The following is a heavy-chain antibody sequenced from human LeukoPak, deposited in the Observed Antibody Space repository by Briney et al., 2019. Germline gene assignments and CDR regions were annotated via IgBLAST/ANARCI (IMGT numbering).Heavy chain of an antibody. CDR3: ARDGGPSSGWYGY. J-gene: IGHJ4*02. CDR1: GYSFTGYQ. Sequence: ASVKVSCKASGYSFTGYQMHWVRQAPGQGLEWMGWINPNNGDTNYAQKFQGRVTMTRDTSISTAYMELSSLRSEDTAVYYCARDGGPSSGWYGYWGQGTLVTVSS. CDR2: INPNNGDT. V-gene: IGHV1-2*02. D-gene: IGHD6-19*01.